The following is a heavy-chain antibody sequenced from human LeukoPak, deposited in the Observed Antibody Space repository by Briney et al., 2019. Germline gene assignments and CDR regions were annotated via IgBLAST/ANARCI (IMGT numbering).Heavy chain of an antibody. CDR2: INHSGST. D-gene: IGHD3-22*01. CDR1: GGSISSYY. V-gene: IGHV4-34*01. J-gene: IGHJ4*02. Sequence: PSGTLSLTCTVSGGSISSYYWSWIRQPPGKGLEWIGEINHSGSTNYNPSLKSRVTISVDTSKNQFSLKLSSVTAADTAVYYCARGLPQPEYDSSGYYDYWGQGTLVTVSS. CDR3: ARGLPQPEYDSSGYYDY.